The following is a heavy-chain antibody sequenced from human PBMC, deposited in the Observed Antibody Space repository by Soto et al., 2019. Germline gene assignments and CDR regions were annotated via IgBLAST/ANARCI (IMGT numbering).Heavy chain of an antibody. J-gene: IGHJ4*02. CDR3: ARVGYSSSWVNFDY. CDR1: GFTFSHYW. D-gene: IGHD6-13*01. V-gene: IGHV3-74*01. Sequence: GGSLRLSCAASGFTFSHYWMHWVRQAPGKGLVWVSRINSDDSSTSYADSVKGRFTISRDNAKSTLYLQMNSLRAEDTAVYYCARVGYSSSWVNFDYWGQGTLVTVSS. CDR2: INSDDSST.